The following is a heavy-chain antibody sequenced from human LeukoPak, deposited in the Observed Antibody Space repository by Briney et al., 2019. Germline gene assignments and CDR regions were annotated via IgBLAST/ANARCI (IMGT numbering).Heavy chain of an antibody. CDR3: ARDPYDYGDSYYDY. CDR2: ISSSSSYI. D-gene: IGHD4-17*01. Sequence: PGGSLRLSCAASGFTFSSYSMNWVRQAPGKGLEWVSSISSSSSYIYYADSVKGRFTISRDNAKNSLYLQMNSLRAEGTAVYYCARDPYDYGDSYYDYWGQGTLVTVSS. J-gene: IGHJ4*02. V-gene: IGHV3-21*01. CDR1: GFTFSSYS.